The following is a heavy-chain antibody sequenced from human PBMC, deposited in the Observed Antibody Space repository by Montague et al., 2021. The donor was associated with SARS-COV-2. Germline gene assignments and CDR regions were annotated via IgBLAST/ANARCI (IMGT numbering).Heavy chain of an antibody. CDR1: GGSISSNNYY. CDR2: IYDSGST. V-gene: IGHV4-39*02. CDR3: ARRGRKLLPVATTIGGFDI. Sequence: ETLSLTCTVSGGSISSNNYYWDWIRQPPGKGLEWIGSIYDSGSTYYNPSLESRVTISVDTSKNHFSLKLNSVTAADTAVYYCARRGRKLLPVATTIGGFDIWGQGTMVTVSS. J-gene: IGHJ3*02. D-gene: IGHD5-12*01.